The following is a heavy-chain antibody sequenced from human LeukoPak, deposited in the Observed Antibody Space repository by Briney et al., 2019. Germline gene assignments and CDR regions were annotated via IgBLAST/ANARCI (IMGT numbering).Heavy chain of an antibody. CDR1: GFALSGYW. CDR2: VNQGGSET. J-gene: IGHJ4*02. V-gene: IGHV3-7*01. D-gene: IGHD3-22*01. CDR3: ARYDSSGRAIDY. Sequence: PGGSLRLSCAASGFALSGYWMNWVRQAPGKGLEWVASVNQGGSETYYVDSMKGRFTISRDNPENSLYLQMNSLRAEDTAVYYCARYDSSGRAIDYWGQGTLVTVSS.